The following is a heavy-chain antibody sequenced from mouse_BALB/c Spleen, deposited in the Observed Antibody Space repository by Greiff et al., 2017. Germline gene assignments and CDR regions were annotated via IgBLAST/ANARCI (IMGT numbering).Heavy chain of an antibody. CDR3: AREGRYYAMDY. CDR1: GFTFSSYA. Sequence: EVMLVESGGGLVKPGGSLKLSCAASGFTFSSYAMSWVRQTPEKRLEWVASISSGGSTYYPDSVKGRFTISRDNARNILYLQMSSLRSEDTAMYYCAREGRYYAMDYWGQGTSVTVSS. CDR2: ISSGGST. J-gene: IGHJ4*01. V-gene: IGHV5-6-5*01.